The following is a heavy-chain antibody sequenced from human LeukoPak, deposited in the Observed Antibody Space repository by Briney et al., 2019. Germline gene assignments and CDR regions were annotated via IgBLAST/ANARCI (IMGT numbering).Heavy chain of an antibody. V-gene: IGHV3-30*18. CDR3: AKSSSSSPSDY. Sequence: GGSLRLSCAASGFTFSSYGMHWVRQAPGKGLEWVAVISYNGSNKYYADSVKGRFTISRDNSKNTLYLQMNSLRAEDTAVYYCAKSSSSSPSDYWGQGTLVTVSS. CDR1: GFTFSSYG. J-gene: IGHJ4*02. D-gene: IGHD6-6*01. CDR2: ISYNGSNK.